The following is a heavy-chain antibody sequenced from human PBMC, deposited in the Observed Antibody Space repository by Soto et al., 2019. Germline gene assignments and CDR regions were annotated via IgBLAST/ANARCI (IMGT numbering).Heavy chain of an antibody. Sequence: GGSLRLSCAASGFTFSSYSMNWVRQAPGKGLEWVSYISSSSSTIYYADSVKGRFTISRDNAKNSLYLQMNSLRDEDTAVYYCASSGALLLGSSGWFDPWGQGALVTVSS. V-gene: IGHV3-48*02. CDR1: GFTFSSYS. J-gene: IGHJ5*02. CDR2: ISSSSSTI. D-gene: IGHD3-22*01. CDR3: ASSGALLLGSSGWFDP.